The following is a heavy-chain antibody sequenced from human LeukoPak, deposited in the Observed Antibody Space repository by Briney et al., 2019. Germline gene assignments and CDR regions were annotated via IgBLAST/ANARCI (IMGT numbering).Heavy chain of an antibody. CDR1: GVTFSSYG. D-gene: IGHD6-13*01. CDR2: INSDGRNT. Sequence: PGGSLRLSCAASGVTFSSYGMHWVRQAPGKGLVWVSRINSDGRNTGYADSVKGRFTFSRDNAKNTLYLQMNSLRAEDTAVYYCVRESAAALDYWGQGTLVTVSS. V-gene: IGHV3-74*01. CDR3: VRESAAALDY. J-gene: IGHJ4*02.